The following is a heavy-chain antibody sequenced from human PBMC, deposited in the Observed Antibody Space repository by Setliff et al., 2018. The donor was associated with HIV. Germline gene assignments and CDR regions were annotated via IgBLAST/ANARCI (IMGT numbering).Heavy chain of an antibody. D-gene: IGHD4-17*01. CDR1: GYTFTNYA. V-gene: IGHV1-3*01. Sequence: EASVKVSCKASGYTFTNYAMQWVRQAPGQGLEWMGWINAGNGSTKYSQKFQGRVTITRDTFASIAYMELSSLRSEDTAVYYCAREINTVTFEWFDPWGQGTLVTVSS. CDR3: AREINTVTFEWFDP. CDR2: INAGNGST. J-gene: IGHJ5*02.